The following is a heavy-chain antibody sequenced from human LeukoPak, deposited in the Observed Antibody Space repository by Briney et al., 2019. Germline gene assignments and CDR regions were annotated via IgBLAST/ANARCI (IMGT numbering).Heavy chain of an antibody. CDR1: GFTFSDYY. D-gene: IGHD1-1*01. Sequence: GGSLRLSCAPSGFTFSDYYMSWIRQAPGKGLEWVSYISSSGSTIYYADSVKGRFTISRDNAKNSLYLQMNSLRAEDTAVYYCARTYKNYYYYMDVWGKGTTVTVSS. CDR3: ARTYKNYYYYMDV. CDR2: ISSSGSTI. V-gene: IGHV3-11*04. J-gene: IGHJ6*03.